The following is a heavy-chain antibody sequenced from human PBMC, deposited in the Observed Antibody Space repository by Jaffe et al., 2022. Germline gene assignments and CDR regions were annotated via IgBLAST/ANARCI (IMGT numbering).Heavy chain of an antibody. CDR3: ARDRAYCSGGSCSVYYFDY. D-gene: IGHD2-15*01. CDR2: INPSGGST. CDR1: GYTFTSYY. V-gene: IGHV1-46*01. Sequence: QVQLVQSGAEVKKPGASVKVSCKASGYTFTSYYMHWVRQAPGQGLEWMGIINPSGGSTSYAQKFQGRVTMTRDTSTSTVYMELSSLRSEDTAVYYCARDRAYCSGGSCSVYYFDYWGQGTLVTVSS. J-gene: IGHJ4*02.